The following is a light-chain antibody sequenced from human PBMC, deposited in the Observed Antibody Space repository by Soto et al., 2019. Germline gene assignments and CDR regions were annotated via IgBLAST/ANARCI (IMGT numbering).Light chain of an antibody. V-gene: IGKV1-39*01. Sequence: DIQMTQSPSSLSASVGDTVTITCRASQSISLFLNWYQQEPGKAPKLLIYAASTLQSGVPSRFSDNGSGTDFTLTISSLQPEDFATYYCHQTDTIPETFGQGTKVEIK. CDR1: QSISLF. J-gene: IGKJ1*01. CDR2: AAS. CDR3: HQTDTIPET.